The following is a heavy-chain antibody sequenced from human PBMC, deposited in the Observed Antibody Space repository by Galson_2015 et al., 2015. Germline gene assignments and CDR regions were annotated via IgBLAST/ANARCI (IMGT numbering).Heavy chain of an antibody. J-gene: IGHJ4*02. CDR2: ITPIFGTS. D-gene: IGHD3-3*02. CDR1: GGSFDIYA. V-gene: IGHV1-69*06. CDR3: ARASQDCSRSICPYNY. Sequence: SVKVSCKASGGSFDIYAISWVRQAPGQGPQWMGGITPIFGTSNYAQKFQGRVTITADKSTNTAYMELRGLRSEDTAVYYCARASQDCSRSICPYNYWGQGTLVTVSS.